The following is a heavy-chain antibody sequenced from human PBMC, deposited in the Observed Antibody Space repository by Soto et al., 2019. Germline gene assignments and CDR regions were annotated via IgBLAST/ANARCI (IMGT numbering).Heavy chain of an antibody. CDR2: IIPILGIA. CDR3: ATRLGYCSSTSCYPLSY. V-gene: IGHV1-69*02. CDR1: GGTFSSYT. Sequence: SVKVSCKASGGTFSSYTISWVRQAPGQGLEWMGRIIPILGIANYAQKFQGRVTITADKSTSTAYMELSSLRSEDTAVYYCATRLGYCSSTSCYPLSYWGQGTLVTVS. J-gene: IGHJ4*02. D-gene: IGHD2-2*01.